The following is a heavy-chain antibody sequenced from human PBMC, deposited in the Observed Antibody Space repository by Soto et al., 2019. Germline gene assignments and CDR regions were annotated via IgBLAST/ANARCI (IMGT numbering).Heavy chain of an antibody. D-gene: IGHD6-19*01. CDR3: ARDMEAVAGYFYYAMDV. CDR2: IYYSGSS. Sequence: PSETLSLTCTVSGGSISSSSYYWNWIRQPPGKGLEWIGYIYYSGSSNYNPSLKSRVTISVDTSKNQFSLKLSSVTAADTAVYYCARDMEAVAGYFYYAMDVWGQGTTVTVSS. CDR1: GGSISSSSYY. J-gene: IGHJ6*02. V-gene: IGHV4-61*01.